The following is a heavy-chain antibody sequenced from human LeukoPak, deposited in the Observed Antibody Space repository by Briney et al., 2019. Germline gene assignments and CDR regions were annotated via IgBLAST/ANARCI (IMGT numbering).Heavy chain of an antibody. D-gene: IGHD5-24*01. Sequence: ASVKVSCKASGYTFTSYDINWVRQATGQGLEGMGWMNPNSGNTGYAQKFQGRVTMTRNTSISTAYMELSSLRSEDTAVYYCARGKARDGYNYPGIFDYWGQGTLVTVSS. CDR2: MNPNSGNT. CDR3: ARGKARDGYNYPGIFDY. V-gene: IGHV1-8*01. CDR1: GYTFTSYD. J-gene: IGHJ4*02.